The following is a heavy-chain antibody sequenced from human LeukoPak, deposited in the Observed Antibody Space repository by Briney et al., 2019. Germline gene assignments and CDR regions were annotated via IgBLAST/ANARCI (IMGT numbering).Heavy chain of an antibody. CDR1: GGSISSYY. CDR2: IYYSGST. Sequence: SETLSLTCTVSGGSISSYYWSWIRQPPGKGLEWIGYIYYSGSTNYNPSLKSRVTISVDTSKNQFSLKLSSVTAADTAVYYCARDRGYCSSTSCLKRNWFDPWGQGTLVTVSS. D-gene: IGHD2-2*01. J-gene: IGHJ5*02. CDR3: ARDRGYCSSTSCLKRNWFDP. V-gene: IGHV4-59*12.